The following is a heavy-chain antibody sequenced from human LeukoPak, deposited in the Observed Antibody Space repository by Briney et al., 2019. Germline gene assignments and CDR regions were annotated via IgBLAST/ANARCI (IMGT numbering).Heavy chain of an antibody. CDR1: GGSVSSTNW. J-gene: IGHJ4*02. Sequence: SETLSLTCGVSGGSVSSTNWWTWIRQPPGKGLEWIGEVHLDGRTNFNPSLKSRLLMSVDLSENHVSLKLTSVTAADTAVYYCAREGGFYRPLDYSGQGTLVTVSS. D-gene: IGHD6-25*01. V-gene: IGHV4-4*02. CDR3: AREGGFYRPLDY. CDR2: VHLDGRT.